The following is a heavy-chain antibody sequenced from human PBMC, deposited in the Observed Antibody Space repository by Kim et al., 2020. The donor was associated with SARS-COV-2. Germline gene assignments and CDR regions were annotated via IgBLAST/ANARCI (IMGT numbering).Heavy chain of an antibody. CDR1: GGSISSSSYY. J-gene: IGHJ5*02. V-gene: IGHV4-39*07. CDR3: ARDHSDTAMAENWFDP. Sequence: SETLSLTCTVSGGSISSSSYYWGWIRQPPGKGLEWIGSIYYSGSTYYNPSLKSRVTISVDTSKNQFSLKLSSVTAADTAVYYCARDHSDTAMAENWFDPWGQGTLVTVSS. D-gene: IGHD5-18*01. CDR2: IYYSGST.